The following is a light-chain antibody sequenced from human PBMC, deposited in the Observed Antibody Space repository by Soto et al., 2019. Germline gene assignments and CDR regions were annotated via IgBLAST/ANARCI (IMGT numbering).Light chain of an antibody. Sequence: DIQMTQSPSSLSASVGDRVTITCRASQSISSYLNWYQQKPGKAPNLLIYAASSLQSGVPSRFSGSASGTAFTLTISSLQPEDFATYYCQHGYSTQLTFGGGTKVEIK. V-gene: IGKV1-39*01. CDR3: QHGYSTQLT. CDR2: AAS. J-gene: IGKJ4*01. CDR1: QSISSY.